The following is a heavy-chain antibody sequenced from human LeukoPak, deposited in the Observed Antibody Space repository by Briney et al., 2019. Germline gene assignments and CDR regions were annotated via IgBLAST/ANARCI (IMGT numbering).Heavy chain of an antibody. Sequence: GGSLRLSCAASGFTFSSYSMNWVRQAPGKGLEWVSYISSSSSTIYYADSVKGRFTISRDNAKNSLYLQMNSLRAEDTAVYYCAKATFDPLYYDYVWGSLPDYWGQGTLVTVSS. CDR3: AKATFDPLYYDYVWGSLPDY. D-gene: IGHD3-16*01. CDR2: ISSSSSTI. J-gene: IGHJ4*02. CDR1: GFTFSSYS. V-gene: IGHV3-48*01.